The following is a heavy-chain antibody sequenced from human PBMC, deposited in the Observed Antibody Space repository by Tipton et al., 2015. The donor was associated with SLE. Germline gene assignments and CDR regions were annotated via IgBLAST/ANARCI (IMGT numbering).Heavy chain of an antibody. Sequence: TLSLTCAVSGGSISSGGYSWSWIRQPPGKGLEWIGYMYHSGRTFYNPSLKSRVTISVGRSKNQFSLKLSSVTAADTAVYYCARTEYDFWSGSIYYFDFWGQGTLVSVSS. D-gene: IGHD3-3*01. CDR1: GGSISSGGYS. J-gene: IGHJ4*02. V-gene: IGHV4-30-2*01. CDR3: ARTEYDFWSGSIYYFDF. CDR2: MYHSGRT.